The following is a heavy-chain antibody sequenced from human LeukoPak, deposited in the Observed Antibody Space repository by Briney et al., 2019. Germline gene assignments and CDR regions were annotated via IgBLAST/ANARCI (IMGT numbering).Heavy chain of an antibody. Sequence: GGSLRLSCAASGFTFSNYWMHWVRRAPGKGLVWVSRINSDGINTSYADSVKGRFTISRDNSKNTVYLQMNSLRAEDTAVYYCARVVVTPNTIDYWGQGTLVTVSS. D-gene: IGHD2-21*02. CDR1: GFTFSNYW. V-gene: IGHV3-74*01. J-gene: IGHJ4*02. CDR2: INSDGINT. CDR3: ARVVVTPNTIDY.